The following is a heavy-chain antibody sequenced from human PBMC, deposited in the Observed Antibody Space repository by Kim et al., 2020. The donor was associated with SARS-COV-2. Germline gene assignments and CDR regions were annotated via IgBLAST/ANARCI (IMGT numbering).Heavy chain of an antibody. CDR3: AVPTVVTRYYFAD. Sequence: AASVMCRFTTSRENSKNTLYLQMTSMRAEDTAVYYCAVPTVVTRYYFADWGQGTLVTVSS. D-gene: IGHD4-17*01. V-gene: IGHV3-23*01. J-gene: IGHJ4*02.